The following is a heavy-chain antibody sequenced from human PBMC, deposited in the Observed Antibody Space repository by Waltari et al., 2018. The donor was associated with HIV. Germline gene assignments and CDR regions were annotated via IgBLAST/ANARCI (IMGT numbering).Heavy chain of an antibody. V-gene: IGHV5-51*03. CDR3: ARLFYYDTTGYINNAFDI. D-gene: IGHD3-22*01. CDR1: GYTFTNYW. CDR2: IYPFDSDT. Sequence: EVQLVQSGAEVRNSGESLKISCKASGYTFTNYWIAWVRQVSGEGLEWMGIIYPFDSDTRYNPSFEGQITISADKSLATAYLEWSNLNASDAAIYYCARLFYYDTTGYINNAFDIWGQGTVVTVS. J-gene: IGHJ3*02.